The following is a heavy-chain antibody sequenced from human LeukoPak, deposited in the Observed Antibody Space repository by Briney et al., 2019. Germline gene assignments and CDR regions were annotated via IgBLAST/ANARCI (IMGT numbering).Heavy chain of an antibody. CDR1: GFSFNKYG. CDR3: ARGCCSSGWYRWFDP. J-gene: IGHJ5*02. V-gene: IGHV3-30*02. D-gene: IGHD6-19*01. Sequence: QTGGSLRLSCAASGFSFNKYGMHWVRQAPGKGLEWVAFIRYDGSNKYYADSVKGRFTISRDNSKNTLYLQMNSLRAEDTAVYYCARGCCSSGWYRWFDPWGQGTLVTVSS. CDR2: IRYDGSNK.